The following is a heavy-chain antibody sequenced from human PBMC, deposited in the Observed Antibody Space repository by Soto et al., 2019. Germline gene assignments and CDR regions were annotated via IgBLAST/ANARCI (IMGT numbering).Heavy chain of an antibody. CDR1: GFTFSSYA. CDR2: ISGSGGST. Sequence: EVQLLESGGGLVQPGGSLRLSCAASGFTFSSYAMSWVPQAPGMGLEWVSGISGSGGSTYYADSVKARFTISRDNSKNTLYLQMNRLRAEHTAVYYCAKDRIALAGSAAYYWGQGTLVTVSS. J-gene: IGHJ4*02. V-gene: IGHV3-23*01. CDR3: AKDRIALAGSAAYY. D-gene: IGHD6-19*01.